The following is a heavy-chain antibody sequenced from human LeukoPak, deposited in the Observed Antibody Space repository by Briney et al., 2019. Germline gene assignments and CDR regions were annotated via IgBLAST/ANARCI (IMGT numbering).Heavy chain of an antibody. J-gene: IGHJ4*02. CDR2: INHSGST. V-gene: IGHV4-34*01. CDR1: GGSITSYY. Sequence: SETQSLTCTVSGGSITSYYWSWIRQPPEKGLEWIGEINHSGSTSYNPSLKSRVTISVDTSKNQFSLKLSSVTAADTAVYYCARHSRGYSYGYDYWGQGTLVTVSS. D-gene: IGHD5-18*01. CDR3: ARHSRGYSYGYDY.